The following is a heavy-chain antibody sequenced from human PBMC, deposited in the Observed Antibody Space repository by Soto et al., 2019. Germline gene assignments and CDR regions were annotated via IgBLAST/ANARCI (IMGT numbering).Heavy chain of an antibody. Sequence: DVQLVESGGGLIQPGESLRLSCAAFGLTISGKKYVAWVRQAPGKGLEWVSALYDVDGSFYADSVTGRFTTSSDSSKTTVYLQMHDLRPDDTAVYYCATWHEREHAFDVWGKGTTVTISS. J-gene: IGHJ3*01. D-gene: IGHD1-1*01. V-gene: IGHV3-53*01. CDR3: ATWHEREHAFDV. CDR1: GLTISGKKY. CDR2: LYDVDGS.